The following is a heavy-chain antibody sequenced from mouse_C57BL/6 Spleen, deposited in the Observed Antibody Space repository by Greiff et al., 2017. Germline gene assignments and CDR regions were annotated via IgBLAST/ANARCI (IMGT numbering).Heavy chain of an antibody. CDR3: ARDWDDGFDY. V-gene: IGHV1-82*01. D-gene: IGHD4-1*01. CDR2: IYPGAGDT. J-gene: IGHJ2*01. CDR1: GYAFSSSW. Sequence: QVQLQQSGPELVKPGASVKISCKASGYAFSSSWMNWVKQRPGKGLEWIGRIYPGAGDTNYNGKFKGKATLTADKSSSTAYMQLSSLTSEDSAVYFCARDWDDGFDYWGQGTTLTVSS.